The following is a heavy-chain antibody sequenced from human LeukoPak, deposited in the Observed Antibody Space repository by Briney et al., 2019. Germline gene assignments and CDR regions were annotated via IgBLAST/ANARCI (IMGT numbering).Heavy chain of an antibody. CDR3: ARGVGYSSSTPPVWFDP. J-gene: IGHJ5*02. V-gene: IGHV3-7*01. CDR2: IKQDGSEK. Sequence: GGSLRLSCAASGFTFSSYWMSWVRQAPGKGLEWVANIKQDGSEKYYVDSVKGRFTISRDNAKNSLYQQMNSLRAEDTAVYYCARGVGYSSSTPPVWFDPWGQGTLVTVSS. CDR1: GFTFSSYW. D-gene: IGHD6-6*01.